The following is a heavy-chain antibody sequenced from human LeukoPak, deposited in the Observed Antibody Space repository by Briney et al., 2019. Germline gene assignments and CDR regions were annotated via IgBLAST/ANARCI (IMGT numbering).Heavy chain of an antibody. V-gene: IGHV4-39*01. CDR3: ASDLRAYGMDV. J-gene: IGHJ6*02. Sequence: PSETLSLTCTVSGGSISSSSYYWGWIRQPPGKGLEWIGSIYYSGSTYYNPSLKSRVTISVDTSKNQFSLKLSSVTAADTAVYYCASDLRAYGMDVWGQGTTVTGSS. CDR1: GGSISSSSYY. CDR2: IYYSGST. D-gene: IGHD4-17*01.